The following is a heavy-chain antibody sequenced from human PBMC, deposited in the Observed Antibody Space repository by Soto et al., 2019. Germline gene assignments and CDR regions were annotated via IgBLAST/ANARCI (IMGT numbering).Heavy chain of an antibody. D-gene: IGHD6-6*01. CDR1: GYTFTSYG. V-gene: IGHV1-18*01. CDR3: ASLSYSSSSVWFDP. CDR2: ISAYNGNT. J-gene: IGHJ5*02. Sequence: QVQLVQSGAEVKKPGASVKVSCKASGYTFTSYGISWVRQAPGQGLEWMGWISAYNGNTNYAQKLQGRFTMTPHTSPSTAYMELRSLRSDDTAVYYCASLSYSSSSVWFDPWGQGTLVTVSS.